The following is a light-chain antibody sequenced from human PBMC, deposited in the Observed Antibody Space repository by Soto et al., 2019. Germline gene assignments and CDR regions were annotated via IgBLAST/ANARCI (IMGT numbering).Light chain of an antibody. CDR3: AAWDDSLSGVL. CDR2: SNN. CDR1: SSNIGSNY. Sequence: QSVVTQPPSASGTPGQRVTISCSGSSSNIGSNYVYWYHQLPGTAPKLLIYSNNQRPSGVPDRFSGSKSGTSASLAISGLRSEDEADYYCAAWDDSLSGVLFGGGTKLTVL. J-gene: IGLJ2*01. V-gene: IGLV1-47*01.